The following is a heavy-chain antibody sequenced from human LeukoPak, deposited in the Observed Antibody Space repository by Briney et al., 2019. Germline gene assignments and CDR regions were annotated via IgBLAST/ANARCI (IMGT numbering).Heavy chain of an antibody. Sequence: GGSLRLSCVVSGFTFSSYAMSWVRQAPGKGLEWVSGISGSGGSTYYADSVKGRFTISRDNSKNTLYLQMNSLRAEDTAVYYCAKGGAAAARGAFDYWGQGTLVTVSS. CDR2: ISGSGGST. J-gene: IGHJ4*02. CDR3: AKGGAAAARGAFDY. V-gene: IGHV3-23*01. CDR1: GFTFSSYA. D-gene: IGHD6-13*01.